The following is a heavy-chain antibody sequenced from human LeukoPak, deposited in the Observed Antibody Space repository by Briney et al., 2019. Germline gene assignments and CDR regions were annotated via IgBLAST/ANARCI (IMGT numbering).Heavy chain of an antibody. Sequence: SETLSLTCTVSGGSISSSSYYWGWIRQPPGKGLEWIGSIYYSGSTYYNPSLKSRVTISLDTSMNQLSLKLSSVTAADTAIYYCAKIYCSSISCYQKFFDYWGQGTLVTVSS. J-gene: IGHJ4*02. CDR3: AKIYCSSISCYQKFFDY. CDR2: IYYSGST. D-gene: IGHD2-2*01. V-gene: IGHV4-39*07. CDR1: GGSISSSSYY.